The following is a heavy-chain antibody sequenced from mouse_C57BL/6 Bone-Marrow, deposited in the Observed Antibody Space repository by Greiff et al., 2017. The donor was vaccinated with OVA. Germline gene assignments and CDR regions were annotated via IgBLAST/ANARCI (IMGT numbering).Heavy chain of an antibody. V-gene: IGHV14-4*01. CDR1: GFNITDDY. J-gene: IGHJ2*01. CDR2: IDPENGDT. CDR3: TTHYYGSRGDY. D-gene: IGHD1-1*01. Sequence: EVKLQESGAELVRPGASVKLSCTASGFNITDDYMHWVKQRPEQGLAWIGWIDPENGDTEYASKFQGKATITADTSSNTAYLQLSSLTAEDTAVYYCTTHYYGSRGDYWGQGTTLTVSS.